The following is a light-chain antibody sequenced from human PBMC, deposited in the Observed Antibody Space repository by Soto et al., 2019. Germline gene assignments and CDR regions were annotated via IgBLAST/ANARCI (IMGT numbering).Light chain of an antibody. CDR1: SNDVGAYDY. Sequence: QSALTQPASVSGSPGQSITISCTGTSNDVGAYDYVSWYQQHPGQAPKLIIYEVTYRPSGVSNRFSGSQSGNTASLTISGLQAEDEADYYCSSYRGSSTLTFGGGTKLTVL. V-gene: IGLV2-14*01. CDR3: SSYRGSSTLT. J-gene: IGLJ2*01. CDR2: EVT.